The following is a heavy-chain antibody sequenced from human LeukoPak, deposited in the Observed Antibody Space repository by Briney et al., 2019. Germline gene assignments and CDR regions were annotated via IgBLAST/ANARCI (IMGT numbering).Heavy chain of an antibody. CDR3: ARVNRGDAFDI. J-gene: IGHJ3*02. V-gene: IGHV3-33*01. D-gene: IGHD3-16*02. CDR1: GFTFSSYG. Sequence: GGSLRLSCAASGFTFSSYGMHWVRQAPGKGLEWVAVIWYDGRNKFYADSLKGRFTISRDNSKNTLYLQMNSLRAEDTAVYYCARVNRGDAFDIWGQGTTVTVSS. CDR2: IWYDGRNK.